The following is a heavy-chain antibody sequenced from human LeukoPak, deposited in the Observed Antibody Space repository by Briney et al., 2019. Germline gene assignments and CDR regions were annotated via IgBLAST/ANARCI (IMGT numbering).Heavy chain of an antibody. CDR3: AREGPIVGAAHLVDY. V-gene: IGHV1-2*02. Sequence: ASVMVSSTASAYPFTDYYVHRVRQAPGQGLEWMGSINVSGGGRNYAQKVQGRVTMARDTSISTAYMELSRLRSDDTAVYYCAREGPIVGAAHLVDYWGQGTLVTVSS. D-gene: IGHD1-26*01. CDR1: AYPFTDYY. J-gene: IGHJ4*02. CDR2: INVSGGGR.